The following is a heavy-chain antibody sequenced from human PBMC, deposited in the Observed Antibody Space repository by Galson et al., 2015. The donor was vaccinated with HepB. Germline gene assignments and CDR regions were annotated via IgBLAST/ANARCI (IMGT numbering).Heavy chain of an antibody. CDR2: INSKTAGGTT. D-gene: IGHD3-10*01. CDR1: GFTFNNVW. V-gene: IGHV3-15*01. CDR3: ATYGSGSDSKESFNY. J-gene: IGHJ4*02. Sequence: SLRLSCAATGFTFNNVWMNWVRQAPGKGLEWVGRINSKTAGGTTGYAAPGKGRFTISRDNDKNSLYLQMDSLRDDDTAVYYCATYGSGSDSKESFNYWGQGTLVTVSS.